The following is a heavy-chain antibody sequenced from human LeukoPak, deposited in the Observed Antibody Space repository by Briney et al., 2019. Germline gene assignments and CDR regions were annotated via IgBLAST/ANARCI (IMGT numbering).Heavy chain of an antibody. Sequence: PGGSLRLSCAASGFTFSSYWMSWVRQAPGKGLEWVANINQDGSEKYYVDSVKGRFTISRDNAKNSLYLQMNSLRAEDTAVYYCALDILTGYYPHNFDHWGQGTLVTVSS. CDR1: GFTFSSYW. CDR3: ALDILTGYYPHNFDH. J-gene: IGHJ4*02. CDR2: INQDGSEK. D-gene: IGHD3-9*01. V-gene: IGHV3-7*01.